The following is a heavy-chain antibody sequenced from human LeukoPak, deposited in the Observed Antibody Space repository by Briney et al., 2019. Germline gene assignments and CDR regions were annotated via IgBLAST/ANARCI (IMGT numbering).Heavy chain of an antibody. J-gene: IGHJ5*02. CDR3: AKVSRYYDILTGYQNWFDP. CDR1: GGSISSYY. Sequence: SETLSLTCTVSGGSISSYYWSWIRQPPGKGLAWIGYIYYSGSTNYNPSLKSRVTISVDTSKNQFSLKLSSVTAADTAVYYCAKVSRYYDILTGYQNWFDPWGQGALVTVSS. D-gene: IGHD3-9*01. V-gene: IGHV4-59*01. CDR2: IYYSGST.